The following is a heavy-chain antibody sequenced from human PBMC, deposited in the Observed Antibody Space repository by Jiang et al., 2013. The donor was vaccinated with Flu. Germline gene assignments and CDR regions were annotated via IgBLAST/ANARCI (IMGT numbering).Heavy chain of an antibody. D-gene: IGHD3-22*01. V-gene: IGHV3-30-3*01. CDR3: ARDPTDSSGYYYYYGMDV. CDR2: ISYDGSNK. CDR1: GFTFRSNA. Sequence: QLVESGGGVVQPGRSLRLSCAASGFTFRSNAMHWVRQAPGKGLEWVAVISYDGSNKYYADSVKGRFTISRDNSKNTLYLQMNSLRAEDTAVYYCARDPTDSSGYYYYYGMDVWGQGTTVTVSS. J-gene: IGHJ6*02.